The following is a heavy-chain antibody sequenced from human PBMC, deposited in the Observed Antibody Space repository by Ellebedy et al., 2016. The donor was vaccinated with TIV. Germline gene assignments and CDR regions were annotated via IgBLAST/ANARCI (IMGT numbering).Heavy chain of an antibody. CDR1: GDTFSSYA. J-gene: IGHJ4*02. D-gene: IGHD5-12*01. CDR2: IIPILGIA. CDR3: ARGTWISIDY. Sequence: AASVKVSCKASGDTFSSYAISWVRQAPGQGLEWMGRIIPILGIANYAQKFQGRVTITADKSTSTAYMELSSLRSEDTAVYYCARGTWISIDYWGQGTLVTVSS. V-gene: IGHV1-69*04.